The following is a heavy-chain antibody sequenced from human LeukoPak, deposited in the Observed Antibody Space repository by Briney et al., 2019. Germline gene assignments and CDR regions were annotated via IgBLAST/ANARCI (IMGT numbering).Heavy chain of an antibody. CDR1: GGSISSSSYY. J-gene: IGHJ4*02. D-gene: IGHD6-6*01. CDR2: IYYSGST. V-gene: IGHV4-39*07. Sequence: SETLSLTCTVSGGSISSSSYYWGWIRQPPGKGLEWIGSIYYSGSTYYNPSLKSRVTISVDTSKNQFSLKLSSVTAADTAVYYCARASGQLALDYWGQGTLVTVSS. CDR3: ARASGQLALDY.